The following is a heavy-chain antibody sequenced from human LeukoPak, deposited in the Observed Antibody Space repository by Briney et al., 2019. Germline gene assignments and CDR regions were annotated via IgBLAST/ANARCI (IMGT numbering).Heavy chain of an antibody. J-gene: IGHJ4*02. CDR3: AGRGNRAWDFDY. Sequence: GESLNISWTGSGYIVPSYLIGWVRPMPRKGLGWMGVIYSGDSDIRYTPSLLGQVTFSADKSSSTAYMQWSSLKASDTARYGCAGRGNRAWDFDYWGQGTLVTVSS. CDR1: GYIVPSYL. V-gene: IGHV5-51*01. D-gene: IGHD1-14*01. CDR2: IYSGDSDI.